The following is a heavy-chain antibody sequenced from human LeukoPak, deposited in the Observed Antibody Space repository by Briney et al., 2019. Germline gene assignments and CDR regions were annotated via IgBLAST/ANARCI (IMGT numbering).Heavy chain of an antibody. CDR3: ARHEIVVVPAAILCGWFDP. CDR2: IYYSWST. D-gene: IGHD2-2*02. V-gene: IGHV4-39*01. Sequence: SETLSLTCTVSVGFIISSSYYWGWIRQPPGKGLEWIGSIYYSWSTYYNPSLKSRVTISVDTSKNQFSLKLSSVTAADTAVYYCARHEIVVVPAAILCGWFDPWGQGTLVTVSS. J-gene: IGHJ5*02. CDR1: VGFIISSSYY.